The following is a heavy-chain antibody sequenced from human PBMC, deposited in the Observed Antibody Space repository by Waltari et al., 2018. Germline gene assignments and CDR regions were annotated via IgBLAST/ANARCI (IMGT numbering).Heavy chain of an antibody. CDR1: GGTFSSYA. V-gene: IGHV1-69*04. Sequence: QVQLVQSGAEVKKPGSSVKVSCKASGGTFSSYAISWVRQAPGQGLEWMGGIIPILGIANYAQKFQGRGTITADESTSTAYMELSSLRSEDTAVYYCARTGGNRATDAFDIWGQGTMVTVSS. CDR2: IIPILGIA. J-gene: IGHJ3*02. CDR3: ARTGGNRATDAFDI. D-gene: IGHD2-15*01.